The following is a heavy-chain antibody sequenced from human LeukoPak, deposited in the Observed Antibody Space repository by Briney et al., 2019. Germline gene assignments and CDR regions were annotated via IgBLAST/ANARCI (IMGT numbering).Heavy chain of an antibody. CDR3: ARARHYDFWSGYSSPFDY. CDR2: IKQDGSEK. D-gene: IGHD3-3*01. V-gene: IGHV3-7*05. J-gene: IGHJ4*02. Sequence: GGSLRLSCAASGFTFSSYWMSWVRQAPGKGLEWVANIKQDGSEKYYVDSVKGRFTISRDNAKNSLYLQMNSLRAEDTAVYYCARARHYDFWSGYSSPFDYWGQGTLVTVSS. CDR1: GFTFSSYW.